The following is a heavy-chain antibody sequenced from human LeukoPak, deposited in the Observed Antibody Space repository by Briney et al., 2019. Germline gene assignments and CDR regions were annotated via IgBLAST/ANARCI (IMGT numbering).Heavy chain of an antibody. J-gene: IGHJ5*02. D-gene: IGHD2-15*01. CDR2: INPNSGGT. CDR3: AREGGYCSCGNLYAWFDD. V-gene: IGHV1-2*02. Sequence: ASVNVSYMASGYTFTGYYMHWVRQAPGQGLEWMGWINPNSGGTNYAQKFQGRVTMTRDTSISTAYMELSRLRSDDTAVYYCAREGGYCSCGNLYAWFDDWGQGTLVTVSS. CDR1: GYTFTGYY.